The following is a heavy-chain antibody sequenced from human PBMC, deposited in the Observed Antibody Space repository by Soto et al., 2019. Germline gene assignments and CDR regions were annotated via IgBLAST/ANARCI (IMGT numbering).Heavy chain of an antibody. CDR2: VWYDGSEK. CDR3: ARWSNNKVVDP. D-gene: IGHD1-1*01. V-gene: IGHV3-33*01. CDR1: GFTFRNHG. Sequence: QVQLVESGGGVVQPGRSLRLSCEGSGFTFRNHGMHWIRQSPGKGLEWLAVVWYDGSEKYYADSVKSRFTISRDNSKNTLYLQMNSLKVVDTAIYYCARWSNNKVVDPWGQGTVVTVS. J-gene: IGHJ5*02.